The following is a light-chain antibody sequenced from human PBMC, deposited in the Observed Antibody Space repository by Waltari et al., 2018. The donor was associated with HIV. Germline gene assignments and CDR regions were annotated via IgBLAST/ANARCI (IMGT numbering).Light chain of an antibody. J-gene: IGKJ2*01. CDR1: QSLLHRNEYKY. V-gene: IGKV2-28*01. Sequence: DIVMTQSPLSLPVAPGEPASISCRSSQSLLHRNEYKYLGGDVQKPWQSPQLQIYWGSNCAAWVPDRCIGSGLGTDVTRKISRVEAEDVGVYYCMQALQTPQYTFGQGTKLEIK. CDR3: MQALQTPQYT. CDR2: WGS.